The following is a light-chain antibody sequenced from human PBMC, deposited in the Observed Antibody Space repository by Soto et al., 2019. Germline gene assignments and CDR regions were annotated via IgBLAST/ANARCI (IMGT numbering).Light chain of an antibody. J-gene: IGLJ1*01. Sequence: QSALTQPRSVSGSLGQSVTISCTGTSSDVGTYNYVSWYQQHPGKAPKVMIYDVSERPSGVPDRFSGSKSGNTASLTISGLPAEDEADYYCCSYAGSPTYVLGTGNKVTVL. CDR3: CSYAGSPTYV. CDR1: SSDVGTYNY. CDR2: DVS. V-gene: IGLV2-11*01.